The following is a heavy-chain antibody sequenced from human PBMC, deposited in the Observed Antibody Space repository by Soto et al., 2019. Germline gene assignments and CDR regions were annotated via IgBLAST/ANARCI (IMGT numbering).Heavy chain of an antibody. CDR2: MNPNNGNT. CDR3: ARGAFSYDFWSGYYSHADAFDI. Sequence: ASVKVSCKASGYTFTSYDINWVRQATGQGLEWMGWMNPNNGNTGYAQKFQGRVTMTRNTSISTAYMELSSLRSEDTAVYYCARGAFSYDFWSGYYSHADAFDIWGQGTMVTVSS. J-gene: IGHJ3*02. CDR1: GYTFTSYD. V-gene: IGHV1-8*01. D-gene: IGHD3-3*01.